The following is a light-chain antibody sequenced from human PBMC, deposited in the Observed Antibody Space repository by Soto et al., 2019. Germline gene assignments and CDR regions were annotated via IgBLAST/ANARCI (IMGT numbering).Light chain of an antibody. CDR3: QQYDTSPPLT. J-gene: IGKJ4*01. Sequence: EIVLTQSPATLSLSPGERATLSCRASQSVSSYLAWYQQKPGQAPRLLIYDASNRATGIPARFSGSGSGTDFTLTISRPEPEDFAVYYCQQYDTSPPLTFGGGTKVDIK. CDR1: QSVSSY. V-gene: IGKV3-11*01. CDR2: DAS.